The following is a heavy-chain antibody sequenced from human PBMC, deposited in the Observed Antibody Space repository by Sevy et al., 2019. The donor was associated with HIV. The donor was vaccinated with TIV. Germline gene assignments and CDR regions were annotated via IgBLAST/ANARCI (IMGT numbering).Heavy chain of an antibody. CDR3: ARAVAAAGIFLDY. CDR2: IYYSGST. CDR1: GGSVSSGSYY. V-gene: IGHV4-61*01. J-gene: IGHJ4*02. Sequence: SETLSLTCTVSGGSVSSGSYYWSWIRQPPGKGLEWIGYIYYSGSTNYNPSLKSRVTISVDTSKNQVSLKLSSVTAADTAVYYCARAVAAAGIFLDYWGQGTLVTVSS. D-gene: IGHD6-13*01.